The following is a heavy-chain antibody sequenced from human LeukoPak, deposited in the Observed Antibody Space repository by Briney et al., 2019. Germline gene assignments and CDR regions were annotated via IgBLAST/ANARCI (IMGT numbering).Heavy chain of an antibody. CDR2: IYYSGST. CDR3: ARHYDSSGYWYYFDY. J-gene: IGHJ4*02. Sequence: PSETLSLTCTVSGGSIRGYYWSWIRQPPGTGLEWIGYIYYSGSTNYNPSLKSRVTISVDTSKNQFSLKLNSVTAADTAVYYCARHYDSSGYWYYFDYWGQGTLVTVSS. V-gene: IGHV4-59*08. CDR1: GGSIRGYY. D-gene: IGHD3-22*01.